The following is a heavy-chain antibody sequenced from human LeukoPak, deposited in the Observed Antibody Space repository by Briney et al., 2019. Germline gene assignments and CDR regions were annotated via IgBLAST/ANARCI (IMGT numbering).Heavy chain of an antibody. CDR3: ARGLLSRVTRL. V-gene: IGHV4-39*07. Sequence: PSETLSLTCTVSGGSISSSSSDYYWGRVRQPPGKGLEWIGEINHSGSTNYNPSLKSRVTISVDTSKTQFSLKLSSVTAADTAVYYCARGLLSRVTRLWGQGTLVTVSS. CDR1: GGSISSSSSDYY. CDR2: INHSGST. D-gene: IGHD2/OR15-2a*01. J-gene: IGHJ4*02.